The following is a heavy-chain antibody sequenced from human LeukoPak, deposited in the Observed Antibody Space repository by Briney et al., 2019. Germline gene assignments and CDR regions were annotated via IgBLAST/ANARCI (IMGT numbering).Heavy chain of an antibody. Sequence: ASVKVSCKASGYTFTSYYMHWVRQAPGQGLEWMGIINPSGGSTSYAQKFQGRVTMTRDTSTSTVYMELSSLRSEDTAVYYCAREGGIAAAGKEEYYYYYYGMDVWGQGTTVTVSS. V-gene: IGHV1-46*01. CDR3: AREGGIAAAGKEEYYYYYYGMDV. CDR1: GYTFTSYY. CDR2: INPSGGST. J-gene: IGHJ6*02. D-gene: IGHD6-13*01.